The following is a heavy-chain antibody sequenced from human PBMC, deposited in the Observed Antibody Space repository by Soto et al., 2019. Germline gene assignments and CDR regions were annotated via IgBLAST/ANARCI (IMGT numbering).Heavy chain of an antibody. CDR1: GFTFSSYA. V-gene: IGHV3-23*01. J-gene: IGHJ4*02. CDR2: ISGSGGST. D-gene: IGHD2-15*01. Sequence: EVQLLESGGGLVQPGGSLRLSCAASGFTFSSYAMSWVRQAPGKGLEWVSAISGSGGSTYYADSVKGRFTISRDNSKNTMYLQMNCLRAADTAVYYCAKEPWCRSGGRRDYWGQGTMVTVSS. CDR3: AKEPWCRSGGRRDY.